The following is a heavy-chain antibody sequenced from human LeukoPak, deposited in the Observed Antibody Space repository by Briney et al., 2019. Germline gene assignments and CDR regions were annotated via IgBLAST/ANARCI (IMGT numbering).Heavy chain of an antibody. V-gene: IGHV1-8*01. D-gene: IGHD2-2*01. Sequence: ASVTVSCKASGYTFTSYDINWVRQATGQGLAWMGWMNPNSGNTGYTQKFQGRVTMTRNTSISTAYMELSSLRSEDTAVYYCARVGPAIDYYYYYMDVWGKGTTVTVSS. J-gene: IGHJ6*03. CDR3: ARVGPAIDYYYYYMDV. CDR2: MNPNSGNT. CDR1: GYTFTSYD.